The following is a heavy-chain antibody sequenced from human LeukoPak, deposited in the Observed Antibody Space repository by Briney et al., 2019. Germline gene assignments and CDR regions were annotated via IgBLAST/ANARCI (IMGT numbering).Heavy chain of an antibody. CDR1: GFTFSKYW. V-gene: IGHV3-74*01. J-gene: IGHJ4*02. D-gene: IGHD6-19*01. CDR3: ATKQWLAPPPDS. Sequence: GGSLRLSCAASGFTFSKYWMLWVRHAPGKGLEGVSRINTDGTVTTYADSVKGRFTVSRDNADNTMFLQMNSVRDEDTAVYYCATKQWLAPPPDSWGQGTPVTVSS. CDR2: INTDGTVT.